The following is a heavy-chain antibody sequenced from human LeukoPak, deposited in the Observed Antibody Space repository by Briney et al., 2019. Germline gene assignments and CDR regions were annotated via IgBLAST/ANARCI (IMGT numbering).Heavy chain of an antibody. D-gene: IGHD5-24*01. CDR3: AKEGRSLQTY. CDR1: GFMFSSNW. V-gene: IGHV3-7*03. Sequence: GGPLRLSCAASGFMFSSNWLSWVRLAPGKGLEWVANIKEDGTETYYVDSVKGRFTISRDNAKNSLYLQMNSLRVEDTAVYYCAKEGRSLQTYWGQGTLVTVSS. J-gene: IGHJ4*02. CDR2: IKEDGTET.